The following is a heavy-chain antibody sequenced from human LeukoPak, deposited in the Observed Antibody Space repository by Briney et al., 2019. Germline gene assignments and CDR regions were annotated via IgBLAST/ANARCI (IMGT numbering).Heavy chain of an antibody. D-gene: IGHD3-16*01. Sequence: PGGSLRLSCEGSGFIFKSYAMHWVRQAPGRGLEWLTVISYNGNDEDFADSVKGRFTVSRDNSKKTVYLEMNNLRVEDTAVYYCAKGMLTYYYMDVWGKGTTVTVSS. CDR2: ISYNGNDE. CDR1: GFIFKSYA. J-gene: IGHJ6*03. V-gene: IGHV3-30-3*01. CDR3: AKGMLTYYYMDV.